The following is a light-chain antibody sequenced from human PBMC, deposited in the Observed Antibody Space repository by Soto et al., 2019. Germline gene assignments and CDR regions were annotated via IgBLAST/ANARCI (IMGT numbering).Light chain of an antibody. J-gene: IGKJ2*01. CDR1: QAISTE. CDR2: AAT. V-gene: IGKV1-6*01. CDR3: LQDYNFPRT. Sequence: AIQMTQSPSSLSASVGARVAITCRASQAISTELVWFQQNPGKAPKLLISAATTLTSGVPSRFSGSGSGTVFTLTISRLQPDGFATYYCLQDYNFPRTCGPGTRLEIK.